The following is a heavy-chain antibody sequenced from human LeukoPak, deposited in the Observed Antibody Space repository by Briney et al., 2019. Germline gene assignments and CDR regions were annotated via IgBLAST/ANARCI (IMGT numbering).Heavy chain of an antibody. D-gene: IGHD2-15*01. Sequence: KPGGSLRLSCAASGFTFSSYSMNWVRQAPGKGLEWVSSISSSSSYIYYADSVKGRFTISRDNAKNSLFLQMNSLRAEDTAVYYCARAGSFSSSYGISWDYWGQGALVAVSS. V-gene: IGHV3-21*01. J-gene: IGHJ4*02. CDR1: GFTFSSYS. CDR3: ARAGSFSSSYGISWDY. CDR2: ISSSSSYI.